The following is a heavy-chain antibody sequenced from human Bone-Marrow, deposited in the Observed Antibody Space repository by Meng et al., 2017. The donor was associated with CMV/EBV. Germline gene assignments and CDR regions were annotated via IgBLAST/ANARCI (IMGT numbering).Heavy chain of an antibody. V-gene: IGHV3-73*01. CDR2: IGRRRNNYAT. CDR1: GFTFSGSV. CDR3: AKGLPGIAAALGV. D-gene: IGHD6-13*01. J-gene: IGHJ6*02. Sequence: GGSLRLSCAASGFTFSGSVMHWVRQASGKGLEWVGHIGRRRNNYATGYAASVKGRFSISRDNSKNTLYLQMNSLRAEDTAVYYCAKGLPGIAAALGVWGQGTTVTVSS.